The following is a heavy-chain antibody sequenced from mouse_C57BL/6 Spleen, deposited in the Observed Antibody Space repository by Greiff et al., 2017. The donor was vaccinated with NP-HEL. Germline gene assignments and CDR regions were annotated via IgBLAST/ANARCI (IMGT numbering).Heavy chain of an antibody. Sequence: VQLQQPGAELVMPGASVKLSCKASGYTFTSYWMHWVKQRPGQGLEWIGEIDPSDSYTNYNQKFKGKSTLTVDKSSSTAYMQLSSLTSEDSAVYYCARRTVVAYWYFDVWGTGTTVTVSS. CDR2: IDPSDSYT. D-gene: IGHD1-1*01. CDR3: ARRTVVAYWYFDV. J-gene: IGHJ1*03. V-gene: IGHV1-69*01. CDR1: GYTFTSYW.